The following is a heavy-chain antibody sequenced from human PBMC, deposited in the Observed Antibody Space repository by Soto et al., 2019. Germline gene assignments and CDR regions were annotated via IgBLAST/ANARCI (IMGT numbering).Heavy chain of an antibody. Sequence: ASVKVSCKTSGGTLSSFAISWVRQAPGQRLEWMGWINAGNGNTKYSQKFQGRVTITRDTSASTAYMELSSLRSEDTAVYYCARDQSWRDLVWWFDPWGQGTMVTVSS. CDR2: INAGNGNT. V-gene: IGHV1-3*01. D-gene: IGHD3-16*01. CDR3: ARDQSWRDLVWWFDP. CDR1: GGTLSSFA. J-gene: IGHJ5*02.